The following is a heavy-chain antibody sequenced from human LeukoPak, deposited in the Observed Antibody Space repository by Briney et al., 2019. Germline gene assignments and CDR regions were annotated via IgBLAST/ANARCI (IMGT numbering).Heavy chain of an antibody. J-gene: IGHJ6*03. V-gene: IGHV4-39*07. Sequence: KPSETLSLTCTVSGGSISSISYYWGWIRQPPGKGLEWIGSIYYSGSTYYNPSLKSRVTISVDTSKNQFSLKLSSVTAADTAVYYCARDVLRFLEWLPHPTYYMDVWGKGTAVTVSS. CDR3: ARDVLRFLEWLPHPTYYMDV. CDR2: IYYSGST. CDR1: GGSISSISYY. D-gene: IGHD3-3*01.